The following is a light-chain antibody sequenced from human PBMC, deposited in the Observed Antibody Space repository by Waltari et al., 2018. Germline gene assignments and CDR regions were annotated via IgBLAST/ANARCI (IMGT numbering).Light chain of an antibody. CDR1: QSVSNK. J-gene: IGKJ1*01. V-gene: IGKV3-15*01. CDR3: QQYNNWPPWT. Sequence: EIVMTQSPATLSVSPGERATLSCRASQSVSNKLAWYQQRPGQAPRLPIYGASTRATDIPARFSGSGSGTDFTLTISSLQSEDFAVYYCQQYNNWPPWTFGQGTKVEFK. CDR2: GAS.